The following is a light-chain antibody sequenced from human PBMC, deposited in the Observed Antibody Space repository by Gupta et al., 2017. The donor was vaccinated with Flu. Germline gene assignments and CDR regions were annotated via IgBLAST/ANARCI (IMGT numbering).Light chain of an antibody. V-gene: IGLV2-11*01. CDR1: SSDVGRYTY. CDR3: CSYAGSDTYV. CDR2: DVT. J-gene: IGLJ1*01. Sequence: QSALTQPRSVSGSPGQSVTISCTGTSSDVGRYTYVSWHQQHPEKAPKLMSYDVTKRPSGVPDRFSGSKSGNTASLTISGLQADDEADYYCCSYAGSDTYVFGSGTTVTVL.